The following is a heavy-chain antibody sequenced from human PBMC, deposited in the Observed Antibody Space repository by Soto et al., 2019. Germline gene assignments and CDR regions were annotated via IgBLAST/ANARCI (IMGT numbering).Heavy chain of an antibody. D-gene: IGHD4-17*01. V-gene: IGHV3-15*01. Sequence: GSLRLSCAASGFTVSNAWMSWDRQTPGKGLEWVGRIKSKTDGGTTDYAAPVIGRFTISRDDSKNTLYLQMNSLKTEDTAVYYCTTGYGDYVDAFDIWGQGAMVTVSS. CDR2: IKSKTDGGTT. J-gene: IGHJ3*02. CDR1: GFTVSNAW. CDR3: TTGYGDYVDAFDI.